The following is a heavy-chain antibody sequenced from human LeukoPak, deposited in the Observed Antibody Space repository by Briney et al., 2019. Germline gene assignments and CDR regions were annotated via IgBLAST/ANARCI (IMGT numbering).Heavy chain of an antibody. CDR3: ARVAYYYDSSGYYTDKGIDY. CDR1: GYTFTSYH. D-gene: IGHD3-22*01. CDR2: INPSGGST. J-gene: IGHJ4*02. Sequence: GASVKVSCKASGYTFTSYHMHWVRQAPGQGLEWMGIINPSGGSTSYAQKFQGRVTMTRDTSTSTVYMELSSLRSEDTAVYYCARVAYYYDSSGYYTDKGIDYWGQGTLVTVSS. V-gene: IGHV1-46*01.